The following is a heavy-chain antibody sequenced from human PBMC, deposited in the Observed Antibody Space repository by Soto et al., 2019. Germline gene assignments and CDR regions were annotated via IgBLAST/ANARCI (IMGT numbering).Heavy chain of an antibody. D-gene: IGHD3-22*01. V-gene: IGHV2-70*01. Sequence: SGPTLVNPTQTLTLTCTFSGFSLSTSGMCVSWIRQPPGKALEWLALIDWDDDKYYSTSLKTRLTTSKDTSKNQVVLTMTNMDPVDTATYYCARNYDSSGTYYYYYGMDVWGQGTTVTVSS. CDR1: GFSLSTSGMC. J-gene: IGHJ6*02. CDR2: IDWDDDK. CDR3: ARNYDSSGTYYYYYGMDV.